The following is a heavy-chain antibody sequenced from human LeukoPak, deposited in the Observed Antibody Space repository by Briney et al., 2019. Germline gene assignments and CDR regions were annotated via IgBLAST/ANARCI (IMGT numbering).Heavy chain of an antibody. D-gene: IGHD2-21*01. CDR1: GFTFSSYW. CDR2: IKEDGSAK. V-gene: IGHV3-7*01. CDR3: TRDTGCSGGACYSFYDY. J-gene: IGHJ4*02. Sequence: GGSLRLSCAASGFTFSSYWMTWVRQAPGKGLEWVANIKEDGSAKYHVDSAKGRFTISRDNAKNSLYLQMNSLRVEDTAVYYCTRDTGCSGGACYSFYDYWGQGTLVTVSS.